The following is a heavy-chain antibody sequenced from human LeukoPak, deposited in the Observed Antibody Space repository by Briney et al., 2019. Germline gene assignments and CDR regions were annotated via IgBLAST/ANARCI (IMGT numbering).Heavy chain of an antibody. J-gene: IGHJ4*02. CDR1: GGSLSGSGYY. CDR2: VYFSGST. D-gene: IGHD1-26*01. Sequence: SETLSLTCTVSGGSLSGSGYYWGWVRQPPGKGLEWIGNVYFSGSTFYNPSLQSRVTMSIDASQSQFALKLRSVTAADTAVYYCARQGGGNYAPFDSWGQGALVTVSS. CDR3: ARQGGGNYAPFDS. V-gene: IGHV4-39*01.